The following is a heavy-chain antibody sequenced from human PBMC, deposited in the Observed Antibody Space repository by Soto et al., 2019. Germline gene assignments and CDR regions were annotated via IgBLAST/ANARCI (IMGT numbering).Heavy chain of an antibody. V-gene: IGHV3-33*01. D-gene: IGHD6-19*01. CDR1: GFTFSSYG. J-gene: IGHJ4*02. Sequence: PGGSLRLSCAASGFTFSSYGMHWVRQAPGKGLEWVAVIWYDGSNKYYADSVKGRFTISRDNSKNTLYLQMNSLRAEDTAVYYCAIDYSSGWYYFDYWGQGTLVTVSS. CDR2: IWYDGSNK. CDR3: AIDYSSGWYYFDY.